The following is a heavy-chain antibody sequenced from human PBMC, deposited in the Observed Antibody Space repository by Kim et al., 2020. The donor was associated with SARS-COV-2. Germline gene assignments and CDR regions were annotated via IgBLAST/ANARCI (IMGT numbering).Heavy chain of an antibody. J-gene: IGHJ4*02. Sequence: GGSLRLSCAASGFTFSSYGMHWVRQAPGKGLEWVAVIWYDGSNKYYADSVKGRFTISRDNSKNTLYLQMNSLRAEDTAVYYCARDKYPPNCGGDCYPYYFDYWGQGTLVTVSS. V-gene: IGHV3-33*08. D-gene: IGHD2-21*02. CDR2: IWYDGSNK. CDR1: GFTFSSYG. CDR3: ARDKYPPNCGGDCYPYYFDY.